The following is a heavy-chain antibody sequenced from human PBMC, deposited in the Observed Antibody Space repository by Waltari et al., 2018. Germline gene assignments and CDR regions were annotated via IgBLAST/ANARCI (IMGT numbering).Heavy chain of an antibody. CDR1: GGSFSGYY. J-gene: IGHJ6*02. D-gene: IGHD3-10*01. CDR3: ARGIGQDGRFGDYYGMDV. V-gene: IGHV4-34*01. Sequence: QVQLQQWGAGLFKPSETLSLPCAVYGGSFSGYYWGWIRTPPGTGLEWIGEINHSGSTNYNPSLKSRVTISVDTSKNQFSRKLSSVTAADTAVYYCARGIGQDGRFGDYYGMDVWGQGTTVTVSS. CDR2: INHSGST.